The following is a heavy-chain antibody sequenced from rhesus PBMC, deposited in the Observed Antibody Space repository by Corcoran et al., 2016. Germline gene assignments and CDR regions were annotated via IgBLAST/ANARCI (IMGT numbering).Heavy chain of an antibody. J-gene: IGHJ4*01. D-gene: IGHD3-3*01. V-gene: IGHV1S9*01. CDR3: ARGAWDYNIWTGRLDY. CDR1: GYTFTSYS. CDR2: INPSNGNT. Sequence: QVQLVQSGAEVKKPGASVKLSCKASGYTFTSYSINWVRQAPEQVLDWMGWINPSNGNTGYAQKFQGRVTMTRDTSTSTAYMELNSLRSEDTAVYYCARGAWDYNIWTGRLDYWGQGVLVTVSS.